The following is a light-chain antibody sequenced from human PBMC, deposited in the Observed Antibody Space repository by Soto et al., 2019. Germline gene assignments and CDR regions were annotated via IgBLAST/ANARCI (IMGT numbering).Light chain of an antibody. Sequence: QSVLTQPASVSGSPGQSITISCTGTSSDVGGYKYVSWYQQHPDKAPKLIMYAVSHRPSGVSSRFSGSKSGNTASLTISGLQAEDEAAYYCSSYTATNTLVVFGTGTKLTVL. CDR1: SSDVGGYKY. CDR3: SSYTATNTLVV. CDR2: AVS. V-gene: IGLV2-14*01. J-gene: IGLJ1*01.